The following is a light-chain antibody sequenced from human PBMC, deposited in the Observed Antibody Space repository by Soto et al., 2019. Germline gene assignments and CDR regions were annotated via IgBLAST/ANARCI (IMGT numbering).Light chain of an antibody. CDR1: STDVGTYNY. CDR3: SSYTSSSTVL. V-gene: IGLV2-14*01. J-gene: IGLJ2*01. Sequence: QSALTQPASVSGSPGQSITISCTGSSTDVGTYNYVCWYQQYPGKAPKLMIYDVSNRPSGVSNRFSGSKSGNTASLTISGLQAEDEADYYCSSYTSSSTVLFGGGTKLTVL. CDR2: DVS.